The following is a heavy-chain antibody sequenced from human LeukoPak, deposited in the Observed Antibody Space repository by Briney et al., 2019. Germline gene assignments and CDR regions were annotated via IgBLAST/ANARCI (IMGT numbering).Heavy chain of an antibody. D-gene: IGHD3-10*01. J-gene: IGHJ4*02. Sequence: GGSLRLSCAASGFTFSNSAMSWVRQAPGKGLEWVSTISGGGGSTYYADSVKGRFTISRDNSKNTLYVQMNSLKIDDTAVYYCAKTYYYGSGTYYPLDYWGQGTLVTVSS. V-gene: IGHV3-23*01. CDR1: GFTFSNSA. CDR3: AKTYYYGSGTYYPLDY. CDR2: ISGGGGST.